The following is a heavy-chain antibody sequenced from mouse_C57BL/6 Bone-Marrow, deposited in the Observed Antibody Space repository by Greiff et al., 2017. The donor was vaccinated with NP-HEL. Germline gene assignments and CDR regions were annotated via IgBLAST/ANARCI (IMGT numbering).Heavy chain of an antibody. CDR1: GFTFTDYY. D-gene: IGHD2-4*01. J-gene: IGHJ4*01. CDR2: IRNKANGYTT. Sequence: DVMLVESGGGLVQPGGSLSLSCAASGFTFTDYYMSWVRQPPGKALEWLGFIRNKANGYTTEYNASVKGRFTISRAKSQRILYLQMNALRAEDRATYYCARSIYYDYADDPFYAMDYWGQGTSVTVSS. V-gene: IGHV7-3*01. CDR3: ARSIYYDYADDPFYAMDY.